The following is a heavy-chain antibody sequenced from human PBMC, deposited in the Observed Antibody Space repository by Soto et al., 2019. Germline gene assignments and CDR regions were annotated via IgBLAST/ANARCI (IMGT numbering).Heavy chain of an antibody. CDR2: IKPKFGDT. CDR3: ARNMDYYYGRGSGNGHGV. V-gene: IGHV1-2*02. CDR1: GYTFTAYH. D-gene: IGHD3-10*02. Sequence: QVQLVQSGAEVKEPGDSVRVSCEASGYTFTAYHIHWVRQAPGQGLEGMGWIKPKFGDTTYAKEYQGRVSMTRDMTISTVYMELSSLTSDDTAIYYCARNMDYYYGRGSGNGHGVWGQGTTVTVFS. J-gene: IGHJ6*02.